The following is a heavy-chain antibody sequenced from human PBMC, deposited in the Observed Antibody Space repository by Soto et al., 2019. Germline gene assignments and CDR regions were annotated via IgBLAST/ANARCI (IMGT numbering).Heavy chain of an antibody. Sequence: GASVKVSCKASGYTFTSYYMHWVRHAPGQGLEWMGIINPSGGSTSYAQKFQGRVTMTRDTSTSTVYMELSSLRSEDTAVYYCARGEYYYDSSGYYLDYWGQGTLVTVSS. J-gene: IGHJ4*02. V-gene: IGHV1-46*01. CDR1: GYTFTSYY. D-gene: IGHD3-22*01. CDR3: ARGEYYYDSSGYYLDY. CDR2: INPSGGST.